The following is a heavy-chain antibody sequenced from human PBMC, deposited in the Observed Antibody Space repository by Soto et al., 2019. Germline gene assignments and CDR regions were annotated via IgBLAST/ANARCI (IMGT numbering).Heavy chain of an antibody. Sequence: SETLSLSCAVSGDSVSNDNYYWSWIRQPPGKGLEWIGYIYYSGTTNYNSYLKSRLSLSVDMSKNQFSLKLASVTAADTAVYFCARSQRGRTAFTFDYWGQGALVTVSS. CDR2: IYYSGTT. CDR3: ARSQRGRTAFTFDY. CDR1: GDSVSNDNYY. J-gene: IGHJ4*02. D-gene: IGHD3-16*01. V-gene: IGHV4-61*01.